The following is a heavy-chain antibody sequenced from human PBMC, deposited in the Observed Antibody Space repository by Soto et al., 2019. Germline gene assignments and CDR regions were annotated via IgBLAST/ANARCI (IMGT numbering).Heavy chain of an antibody. CDR2: FSGSGATT. V-gene: IGHV3-23*01. CDR1: VFTFSSYA. J-gene: IGHJ6*01. CDR3: AKDSPFSSGYYPYHYGMEA. Sequence: GGSLRLSCASSVFTFSSYAMSCVRHSPGKWLEWVASFSGSGATTAYADSVKGRFTISRDNSENMLYLQMDSLRAEDTAVYYCAKDSPFSSGYYPYHYGMEALGQGTTVIV. D-gene: IGHD3-22*01.